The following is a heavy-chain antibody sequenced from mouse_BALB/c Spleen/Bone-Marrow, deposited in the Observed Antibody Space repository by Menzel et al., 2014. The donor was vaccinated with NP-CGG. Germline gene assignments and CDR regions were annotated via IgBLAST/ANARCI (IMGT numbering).Heavy chain of an antibody. CDR3: ARGDNSDY. J-gene: IGHJ2*01. Sequence: DLVKPGASVKLSCKASGYTFTSYWINWIKQRPGQGLEWIGRIAPGSVSTYYNEMFKGKATLTVDTSSSTAHIQLSSLSSEDSAVYFCARGDNSDYWGQGTTLTVSS. CDR1: GYTFTSYW. CDR2: IAPGSVST. V-gene: IGHV1S41*01.